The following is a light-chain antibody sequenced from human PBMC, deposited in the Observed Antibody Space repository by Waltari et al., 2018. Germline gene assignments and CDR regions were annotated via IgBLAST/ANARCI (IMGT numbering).Light chain of an antibody. Sequence: SALTQPASVSGSPGQSINISCPGTSSEVGGYTYAPWYQHHPGKAPKLMIYDVSNRPSGVSNRFSGSKSGNTASLTISGLQAEDEADYYFSSYTSSSSFYVFGTGTKVTVL. CDR2: DVS. CDR1: SSEVGGYTY. V-gene: IGLV2-14*03. J-gene: IGLJ1*01. CDR3: SSYTSSSSFYV.